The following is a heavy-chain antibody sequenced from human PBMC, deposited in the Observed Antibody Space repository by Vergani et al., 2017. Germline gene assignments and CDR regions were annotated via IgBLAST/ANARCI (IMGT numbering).Heavy chain of an antibody. Sequence: QLQLQESGPGLVKPSGTLSLTCSVTGGSFFNSRYYWGWIRQPPGKGLEWVGRMDYNERAYYTPSLRMRVAISIDTSKMQFSLKLYSLTAADPAIYYCARHGTQDYYDDSYDFDYWGLGTRVTVSS. CDR2: MDYNERA. CDR3: ARHGTQDYYDDSYDFDY. D-gene: IGHD3-22*01. J-gene: IGHJ4*02. V-gene: IGHV4-39*01. CDR1: GGSFFNSRYY.